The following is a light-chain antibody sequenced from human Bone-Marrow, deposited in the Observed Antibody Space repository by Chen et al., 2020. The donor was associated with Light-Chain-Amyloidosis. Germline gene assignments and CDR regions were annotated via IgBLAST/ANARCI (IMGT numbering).Light chain of an antibody. J-gene: IGLJ3*02. Sequence: SYVLTQPSSVSVAPGQTATIARGGNNIGSTSVHWYPQTPGQAPLLVVYDDSDRPSGIPERLSGSSSGNTATLTISGVEAGGEADYYCQVWERSSDRPVFGGGTKLTVL. CDR3: QVWERSSDRPV. CDR1: NIGSTS. V-gene: IGLV3-21*02. CDR2: DDS.